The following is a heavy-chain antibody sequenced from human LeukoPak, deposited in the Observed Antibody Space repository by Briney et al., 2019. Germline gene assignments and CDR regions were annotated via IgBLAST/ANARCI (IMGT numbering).Heavy chain of an antibody. CDR1: GFTFSSYA. D-gene: IGHD5-18*01. J-gene: IGHJ4*02. V-gene: IGHV3-23*01. CDR3: AKSSGYSYGEPFDY. CDR2: ISGSGGST. Sequence: PGGSLRLCCAASGFTFSSYAMSWVRQAPGKGLEWVSAISGSGGSTYYADSVKGRFTISRDNSKNTLYLQMNSLRAEDTAVYYCAKSSGYSYGEPFDYWGQGTLVTVSS.